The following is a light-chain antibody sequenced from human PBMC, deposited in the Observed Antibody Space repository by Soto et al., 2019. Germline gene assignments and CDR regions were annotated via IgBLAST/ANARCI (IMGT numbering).Light chain of an antibody. V-gene: IGKV2-30*02. CDR3: MQGIHGVT. CDR1: QSLVHSNGNTY. CDR2: KVS. Sequence: DVVMTQSPLSLPVTLGQPASISCRSSQSLVHSNGNTYLAWFQQRPGQSPRRLIYKVSNRDSGVPDRFSGSGSGTDFTLKISRVEAEDVGVYYCMQGIHGVTFGGGTTVEIK. J-gene: IGKJ4*01.